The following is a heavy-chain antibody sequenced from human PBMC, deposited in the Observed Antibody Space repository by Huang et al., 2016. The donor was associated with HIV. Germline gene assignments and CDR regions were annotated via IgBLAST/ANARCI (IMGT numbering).Heavy chain of an antibody. J-gene: IGHJ6*02. CDR2: INPKSGGT. Sequence: QVQLVQSGAEVKKPGASVKVSCKASGYTFTGYFMHWVGQAPGQGLGWIGWINPKSGGTNYAQKFQGRVTMTRETSISTAYMELRSLRSDDTAVYYCATNNYYDSSGYYYDYYYYTMDVWGQGTTVTVSS. V-gene: IGHV1-2*02. CDR1: GYTFTGYF. D-gene: IGHD3-22*01. CDR3: ATNNYYDSSGYYYDYYYYTMDV.